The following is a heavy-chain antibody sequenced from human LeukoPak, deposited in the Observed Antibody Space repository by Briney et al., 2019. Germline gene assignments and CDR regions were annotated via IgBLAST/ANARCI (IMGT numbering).Heavy chain of an antibody. CDR1: GFTFDDYS. CDR2: ISWNSVST. Sequence: EPGGSLRLSCAASGFTFDDYSMHWVRQAPGKGLEWVSGISWNSVSTGYADSVKGRFTISRDNAKNSVYLQMNSLKTEDTALYYCAKDFKFRGLGAADYYYYGMDVWGQGTTVIVSS. CDR3: AKDFKFRGLGAADYYYYGMDV. J-gene: IGHJ6*02. V-gene: IGHV3-9*01. D-gene: IGHD3-16*01.